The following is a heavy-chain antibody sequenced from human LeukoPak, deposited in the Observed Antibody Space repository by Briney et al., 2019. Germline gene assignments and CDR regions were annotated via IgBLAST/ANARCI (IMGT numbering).Heavy chain of an antibody. CDR1: GFIVSSHY. J-gene: IGHJ4*02. D-gene: IGHD3-10*01. V-gene: IGHV3-66*01. CDR2: IYTGGST. Sequence: GGSLRLSCAASGFIVSSHYMTWVRQAPGKGLEWVSVIYTGGSTYYADSVKGRFIISRDNSKNTLYLQMNSLRAEDTAVYYCARDFGNCWGQGTLVTVSS. CDR3: ARDFGNC.